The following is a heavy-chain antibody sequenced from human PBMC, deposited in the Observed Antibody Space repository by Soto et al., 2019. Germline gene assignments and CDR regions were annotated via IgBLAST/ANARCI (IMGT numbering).Heavy chain of an antibody. Sequence: ASVKVSCKSSGYTFTSYYMHWVRQAPGQGLEWMGKINPSGGSTSYAQRFQGRVTMTRDTSTSTVYMELSSLRSEDTAVYYCARGAIAIVVVPAANRYCYYHIEVWGKRTTVTVSS. J-gene: IGHJ6*03. CDR2: INPSGGST. CDR3: ARGAIAIVVVPAANRYCYYHIEV. CDR1: GYTFTSYY. D-gene: IGHD2-2*01. V-gene: IGHV1-46*03.